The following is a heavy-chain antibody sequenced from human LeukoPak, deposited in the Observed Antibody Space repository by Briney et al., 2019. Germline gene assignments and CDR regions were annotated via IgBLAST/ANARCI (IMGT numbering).Heavy chain of an antibody. CDR1: GFTFNDYT. J-gene: IGHJ1*01. D-gene: IGHD3-22*01. Sequence: PGGSLRLSCAASGFTFNDYTMHWVRQAPGKGLQWVANIKTDGSEKYYVDSVKGRFTISRDNAKNSLYLQMNSLRAEDTAVYYCATYSSLNRREFQYWGQGTLLTVSS. V-gene: IGHV3-7*01. CDR2: IKTDGSEK. CDR3: ATYSSLNRREFQY.